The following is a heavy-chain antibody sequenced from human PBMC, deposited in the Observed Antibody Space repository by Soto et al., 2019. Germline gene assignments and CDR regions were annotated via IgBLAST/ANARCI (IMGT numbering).Heavy chain of an antibody. CDR1: GGPIITSSYY. J-gene: IGHJ3*02. D-gene: IGHD6-19*01. CDR3: ASPSRRAVDYDAFDI. V-gene: IGHV4-39*02. Sequence: ETLSLTCAVSGGPIITSSYYWVWIRQPPGKGLEWIGTIYYSGSTYYNPSLKSRVTISVDTSKNHFSLRLSSVTAADTAVYYCASPSRRAVDYDAFDIWGQGTMVTVSS. CDR2: IYYSGST.